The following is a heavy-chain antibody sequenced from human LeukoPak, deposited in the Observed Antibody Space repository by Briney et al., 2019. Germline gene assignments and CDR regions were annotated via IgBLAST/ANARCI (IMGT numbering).Heavy chain of an antibody. Sequence: SETLSLTCTVSGGSISSYYWSWIRQPPGKGLEWIGYIYYSGTTNYNPSLKSRVTISVDTSKNQFSLKLSSVTAADTAVYYCARDTGYSSGYSTYCYYGMDVWGQGTTVTVSS. D-gene: IGHD6-19*01. J-gene: IGHJ6*02. CDR3: ARDTGYSSGYSTYCYYGMDV. CDR1: GGSISSYY. CDR2: IYYSGTT. V-gene: IGHV4-59*01.